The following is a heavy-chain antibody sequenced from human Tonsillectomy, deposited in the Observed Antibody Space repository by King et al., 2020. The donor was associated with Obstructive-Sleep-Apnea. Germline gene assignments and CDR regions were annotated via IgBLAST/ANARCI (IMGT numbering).Heavy chain of an antibody. CDR2: IKQDGSEK. CDR3: AGGGGSGSFDY. J-gene: IGHJ4*02. CDR1: GFTFSSYW. D-gene: IGHD6-19*01. Sequence: VQLVESGGGLVQPGGSLRLSCAASGFTFSSYWMTWVRQAPGKGLEWVANIKQDGSEKYYVDSVKGRFTISRDNAKNSLYLQMNSLRVEDTAVYYCAGGGGSGSFDYWGEGALVTVSS. V-gene: IGHV3-7*03.